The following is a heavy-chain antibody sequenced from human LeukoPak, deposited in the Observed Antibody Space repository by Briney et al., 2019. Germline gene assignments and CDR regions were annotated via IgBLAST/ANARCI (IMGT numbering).Heavy chain of an antibody. CDR2: ISGSGFST. J-gene: IGHJ2*01. D-gene: IGHD3-22*01. Sequence: GGSLRLSCAVSGFTFSSYAMSWVRQAPGKGLEWVSAISGSGFSTHYADSVKGRFTIPRDNSKNTLYLQMNSLRGEDTAVYYCAKDVEVAITGHYFDLWGRGTLVTVSS. CDR1: GFTFSSYA. CDR3: AKDVEVAITGHYFDL. V-gene: IGHV3-23*01.